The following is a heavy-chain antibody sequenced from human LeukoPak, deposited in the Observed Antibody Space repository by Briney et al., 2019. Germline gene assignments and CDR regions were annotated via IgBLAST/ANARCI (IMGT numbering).Heavy chain of an antibody. Sequence: GGSLRLSCAASGLTFSIYWMHWVRQAPGKGLVWVSRINNDGSSTSYADSVKGRFTISRDNAKNTLYLQMNSLRAEDTAVYYCATLTVTVTADYWGQGTLVTVSS. CDR3: ATLTVTVTADY. V-gene: IGHV3-74*01. D-gene: IGHD4-17*01. J-gene: IGHJ4*02. CDR2: INNDGSST. CDR1: GLTFSIYW.